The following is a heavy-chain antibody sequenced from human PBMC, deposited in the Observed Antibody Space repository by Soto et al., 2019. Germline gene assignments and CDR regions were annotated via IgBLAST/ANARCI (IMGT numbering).Heavy chain of an antibody. Sequence: EVQLVESGGGLVQPGGSLRLSCAASGFTFSGYSMFWVRQAPGKGLEYVSAINTNGVNTFYAKSVKGRFTISRDNSKNTMYLQMGSLRAEDMAVYYCARGRVEDSSGWATYFDCWGQEPWSPSPQ. CDR1: GFTFSGYS. D-gene: IGHD6-19*01. CDR2: INTNGVNT. V-gene: IGHV3-64*01. J-gene: IGHJ4*01. CDR3: ARGRVEDSSGWATYFDC.